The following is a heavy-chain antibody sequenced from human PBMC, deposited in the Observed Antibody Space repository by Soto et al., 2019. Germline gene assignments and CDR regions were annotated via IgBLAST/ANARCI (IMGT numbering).Heavy chain of an antibody. CDR3: ARDNLLFAAAGILRDY. CDR2: TSAYNGNT. D-gene: IGHD6-13*01. CDR1: GYTFTSYG. V-gene: IGHV1-18*01. J-gene: IGHJ4*02. Sequence: GASVKVSCKASGYTFTSYGISWVRQAPGQGLEWMGWTSAYNGNTNYAQKLQGRVTMTTDTSTSTAYMELRSLRSDDTAVYYCARDNLLFAAAGILRDYWGQGTLVTVSS.